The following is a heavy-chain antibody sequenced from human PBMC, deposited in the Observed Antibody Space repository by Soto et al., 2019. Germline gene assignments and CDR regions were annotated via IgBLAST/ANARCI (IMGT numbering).Heavy chain of an antibody. J-gene: IGHJ4*02. Sequence: QVQLVQSGAEVKKPGASVKVSCKASGYTFTNYGLTWVRQAPGQGPECVGWISAYNGNTHYAQKLQGRVAMTTDTSTSTAYMELRSLSSDDSAVYYCARPQNDILTDSYTNYFDSWGQGPPVTVSS. D-gene: IGHD3-9*01. CDR2: ISAYNGNT. CDR3: ARPQNDILTDSYTNYFDS. CDR1: GYTFTNYG. V-gene: IGHV1-18*01.